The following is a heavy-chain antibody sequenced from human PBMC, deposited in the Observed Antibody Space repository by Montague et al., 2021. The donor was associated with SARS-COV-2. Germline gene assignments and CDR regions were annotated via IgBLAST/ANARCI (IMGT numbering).Heavy chain of an antibody. CDR2: IYYSGST. Sequence: SETLSLTCTVSGGSISSSSYYWGWIRQPPGKGLEWIESIYYSGSTYYNPSLKSRVTISVDTSKNQFSLKLSSVTAADTAVYYCVEIVGTADYWGQGTLVTVSS. D-gene: IGHD1-26*01. CDR1: GGSISSSSYY. J-gene: IGHJ4*02. CDR3: VEIVGTADY. V-gene: IGHV4-39*01.